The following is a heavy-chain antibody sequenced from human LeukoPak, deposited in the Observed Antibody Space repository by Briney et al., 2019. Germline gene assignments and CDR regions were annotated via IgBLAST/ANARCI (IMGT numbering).Heavy chain of an antibody. Sequence: GGSLRLSCAASGFTFSSHWMSWVRQAPGKGLEWVSAISGSGGSTYYADSVKGRFTISRDNSKNTLYLQMNSLRAEDTAVYYCAKDPAYSGSYYDYWGQGTLVTVSS. CDR3: AKDPAYSGSYYDY. D-gene: IGHD1-26*01. CDR2: ISGSGGST. J-gene: IGHJ4*02. V-gene: IGHV3-23*01. CDR1: GFTFSSHW.